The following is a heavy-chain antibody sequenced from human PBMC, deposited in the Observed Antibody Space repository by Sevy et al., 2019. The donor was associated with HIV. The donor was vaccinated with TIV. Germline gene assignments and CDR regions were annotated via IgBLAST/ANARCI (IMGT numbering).Heavy chain of an antibody. J-gene: IGHJ4*02. Sequence: GGSLRLSCAASGFTFSSYAMSWVRQAPGKGLEWVSVISGSGGSTYYADSVKGRFTISRDNSKNTLYLQINSLRAEDTAVYYCAKGKQGLASPLPPLFLDYWGQGTLVTVSS. D-gene: IGHD6-19*01. CDR1: GFTFSSYA. V-gene: IGHV3-23*01. CDR3: AKGKQGLASPLPPLFLDY. CDR2: ISGSGGST.